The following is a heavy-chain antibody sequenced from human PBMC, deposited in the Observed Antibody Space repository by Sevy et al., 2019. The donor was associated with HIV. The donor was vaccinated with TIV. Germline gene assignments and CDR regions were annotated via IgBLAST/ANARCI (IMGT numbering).Heavy chain of an antibody. D-gene: IGHD3-22*01. Sequence: GGSLRLSCSASGFIFTTYEMNWVRQAPGKGLEWISYITSSGSTIYYADSVKGRFTISRDNVKNSLYLQMNNLRAEDAAVFFCARARVFYVSSGFYFFDCWGRGTLVTVSS. V-gene: IGHV3-48*03. CDR1: GFIFTTYE. J-gene: IGHJ4*02. CDR3: ARARVFYVSSGFYFFDC. CDR2: ITSSGSTI.